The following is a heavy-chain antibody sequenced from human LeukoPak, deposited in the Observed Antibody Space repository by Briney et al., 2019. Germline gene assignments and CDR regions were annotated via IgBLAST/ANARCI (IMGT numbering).Heavy chain of an antibody. V-gene: IGHV1-2*02. D-gene: IGHD7-27*01. CDR2: IDPNSGGT. Sequence: GASVKVSCKASGYTFIGNYIHWLRQAPGQGLEGMGWIDPNSGGTNYAQKFQGRVTMTRDTSISTAYMELSRLTPDDTAVYYCAIHWGAGWYFDLWGRGTLVSVSS. CDR3: AIHWGAGWYFDL. J-gene: IGHJ2*01. CDR1: GYTFIGNY.